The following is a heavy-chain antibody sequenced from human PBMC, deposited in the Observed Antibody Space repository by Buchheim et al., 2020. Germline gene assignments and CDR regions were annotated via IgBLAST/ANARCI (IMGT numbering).Heavy chain of an antibody. CDR3: AKEDAPRDQGTENSSGWYFSPFDY. CDR1: GFTFSDYY. J-gene: IGHJ4*02. D-gene: IGHD6-19*01. V-gene: IGHV3-11*01. CDR2: ISSSGSTI. Sequence: QVQLVESGGGLVKPGGSLRLSCAASGFTFSDYYMSWIRQAPGKGLEWVSYISSSGSTIYYADSVKGRFTISRDNAKNSLYLQMNSLRAEDTAVYYCAKEDAPRDQGTENSSGWYFSPFDYWGQGTL.